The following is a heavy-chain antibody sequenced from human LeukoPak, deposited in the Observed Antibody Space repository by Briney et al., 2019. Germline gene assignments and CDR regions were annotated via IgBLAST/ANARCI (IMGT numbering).Heavy chain of an antibody. Sequence: GGSLRLSCAASGFTFSRYSMTWVRQAPGKGLEWVSYISSSSSTIYYADSVKGRFTISRDNAKNSLYLQMNSLRAEDTAVYYCASSYRGNSDHAFDIWGQGTMVTVSS. CDR2: ISSSSSTI. J-gene: IGHJ3*02. V-gene: IGHV3-48*04. D-gene: IGHD4-23*01. CDR1: GFTFSRYS. CDR3: ASSYRGNSDHAFDI.